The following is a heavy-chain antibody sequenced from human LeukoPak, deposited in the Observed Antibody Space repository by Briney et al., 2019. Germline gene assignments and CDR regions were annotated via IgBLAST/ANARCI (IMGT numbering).Heavy chain of an antibody. CDR1: GGSISNYY. CDR2: IYYSGTT. D-gene: IGHD6-13*01. V-gene: IGHV4-59*08. CDR3: ARHGGYSSPYLH. Sequence: PSETLSLTCTVSGGSISNYYWSWIRQPPGKGLECMGYIYYSGTTNYNPSLKGRVTISIDTSKNQFSLKLSSVTAADTAVYYCARHGGYSSPYLHWGERTLVTASS. J-gene: IGHJ1*01.